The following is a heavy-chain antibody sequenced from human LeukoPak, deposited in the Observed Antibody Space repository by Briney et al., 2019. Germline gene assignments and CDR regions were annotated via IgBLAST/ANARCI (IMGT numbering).Heavy chain of an antibody. CDR1: GFTFSDFW. Sequence: GGSLRLSCAASGFTFSDFWMHWVRQAPGKGLVWVSRINSGGTVTYYADSVKGRFTISRDNSKNTLYLQMNSLRAEDTAVYYCAKDCSSTSCYDHWGQGTLVTVSS. D-gene: IGHD2-2*01. CDR3: AKDCSSTSCYDH. J-gene: IGHJ4*02. CDR2: INSGGTVT. V-gene: IGHV3-74*01.